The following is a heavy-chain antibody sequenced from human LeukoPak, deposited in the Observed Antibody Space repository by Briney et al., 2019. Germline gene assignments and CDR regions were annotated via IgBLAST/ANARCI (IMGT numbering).Heavy chain of an antibody. J-gene: IGHJ4*02. D-gene: IGHD1-1*01. Sequence: QPGGSLRLSCAASGFTFSSYWMHWVRQAPGKGLVWVSRINSDGSSTSYADSVKGRFTISRDNSKNTLYLQMNSLGADDTAVYYCAKGNWRYFDYWGQGTLVTVSS. CDR1: GFTFSSYW. CDR2: INSDGSST. CDR3: AKGNWRYFDY. V-gene: IGHV3-74*01.